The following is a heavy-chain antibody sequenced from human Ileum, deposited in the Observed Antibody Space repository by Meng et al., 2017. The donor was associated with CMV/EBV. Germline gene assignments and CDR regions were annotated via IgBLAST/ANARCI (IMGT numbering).Heavy chain of an antibody. J-gene: IGHJ4*02. Sequence: SCVASGFTFDGHAMHWVRQVPGKGLEWVSGISWNSGSIGYVDSVKGRFITSRDNAKNSLFLQMNSLRVEDTALYYCAKDFGYNYWANFFDFWGQGSLVTVSS. CDR2: ISWNSGSI. D-gene: IGHD5-24*01. V-gene: IGHV3-9*01. CDR1: GFTFDGHA. CDR3: AKDFGYNYWANFFDF.